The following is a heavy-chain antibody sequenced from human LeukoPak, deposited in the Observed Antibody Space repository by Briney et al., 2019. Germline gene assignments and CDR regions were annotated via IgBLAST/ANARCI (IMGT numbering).Heavy chain of an antibody. Sequence: GGSLRLSRAASGFTFSSYSMNWVRQAPGKRLEWVSYISSSSSTIYYADSVKGRFTISRDKAKNSLYLQMNSLRAEDTAVYYCARLTGTESVWFGDYWGQGTLVTVSS. V-gene: IGHV3-48*01. CDR1: GFTFSSYS. CDR2: ISSSSSTI. CDR3: ARLTGTESVWFGDY. J-gene: IGHJ4*02. D-gene: IGHD3-10*01.